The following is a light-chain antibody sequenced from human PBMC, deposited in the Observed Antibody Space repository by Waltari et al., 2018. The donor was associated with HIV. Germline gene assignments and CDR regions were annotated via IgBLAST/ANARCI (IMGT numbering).Light chain of an antibody. CDR2: EVS. CDR3: SSYTSSNTLV. CDR1: SSDVGGYNS. J-gene: IGLJ2*01. Sequence: QSALTQPASVSGSPRQSIPISCTCTSSDVGGYNSASWYQQPPGQAPKIIIYEVSYRPSGVSDRFSGSKSGNTASLTISGLQAEDEADYYCSSYTSSNTLVFGGGTKLTVL. V-gene: IGLV2-14*01.